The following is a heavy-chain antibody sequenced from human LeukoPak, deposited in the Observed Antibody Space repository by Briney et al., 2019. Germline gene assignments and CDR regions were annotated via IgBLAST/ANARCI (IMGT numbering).Heavy chain of an antibody. CDR1: GYIFTGYY. D-gene: IGHD3-9*01. J-gene: IGHJ4*02. V-gene: IGHV1-2*02. CDR2: IKPNSGGT. CDR3: ASYDDILTGYYCFDS. Sequence: ASVKVSCKASGYIFTGYYMHWVRQAPGQGLEWMGWIKPNSGGTDYAQKFQGRVTMTRDTSISTAYMELSRLRSDDTAVYYCASYDDILTGYYCFDSWGQGTLVTVSS.